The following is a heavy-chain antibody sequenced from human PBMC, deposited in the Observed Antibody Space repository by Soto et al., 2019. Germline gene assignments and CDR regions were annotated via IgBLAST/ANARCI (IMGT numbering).Heavy chain of an antibody. J-gene: IGHJ3*02. Sequence: SAPLSLTCSFSGDPIIDKNWRTWRRQPPWKRLEWIGYIYYSGSTYYNPSLKSRVTISVDTSKNQFSLKLSSVTAADTAVYYCASGYYDSSGYYLALDAFDIWGQGTMVT. CDR3: ASGYYDSSGYYLALDAFDI. CDR2: IYYSGST. D-gene: IGHD3-22*01. V-gene: IGHV4-59*06. CDR1: GDPIIDKNW.